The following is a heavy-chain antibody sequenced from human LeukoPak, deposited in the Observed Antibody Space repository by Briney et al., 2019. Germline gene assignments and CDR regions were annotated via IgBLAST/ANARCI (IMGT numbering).Heavy chain of an antibody. CDR1: GYTFTSYG. V-gene: IGHV1-18*01. Sequence: ASVKVSCKASGYTFTSYGISWVRQAPGQGLEWMGWISAYNGNTNYAQKLQGRVTMTTDTSTSTAYMELSSLRSEDTAVYYCARGRGIAAAVGNWFDPWGQGTLVTVSS. D-gene: IGHD6-13*01. CDR3: ARGRGIAAAVGNWFDP. J-gene: IGHJ5*02. CDR2: ISAYNGNT.